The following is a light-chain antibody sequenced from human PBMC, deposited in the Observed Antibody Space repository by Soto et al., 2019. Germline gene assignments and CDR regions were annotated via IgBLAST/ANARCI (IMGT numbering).Light chain of an antibody. J-gene: IGLJ2*01. CDR2: DVS. V-gene: IGLV2-14*01. CDR3: SSYTSSSTLE. CDR1: SSDVGGYNY. Sequence: QSVLTQPASVSGSPGQSITISCTGTSSDVGGYNYVSWYQQHPGKAPKLMIYDVSNRSSGVSNRFSGSKSGNTASLTISGLQAEDEADYYCSSYTSSSTLEIGGGTKLTVL.